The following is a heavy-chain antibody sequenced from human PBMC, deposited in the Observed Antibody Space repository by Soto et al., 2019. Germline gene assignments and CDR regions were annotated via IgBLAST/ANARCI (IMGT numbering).Heavy chain of an antibody. J-gene: IGHJ4*02. CDR1: ADTFTSYY. Sequence: ASVKVSCKAPADTFTSYYIHWVRQATGQGLEWMGWMNPNSGNTGYAQKFQGRVTMTRNTSISTAYMELSSLRSEDTAVYYCARGIMVEMATDYWGQGTLVTVSS. CDR2: MNPNSGNT. CDR3: ARGIMVEMATDY. D-gene: IGHD2-8*01. V-gene: IGHV1-8*02.